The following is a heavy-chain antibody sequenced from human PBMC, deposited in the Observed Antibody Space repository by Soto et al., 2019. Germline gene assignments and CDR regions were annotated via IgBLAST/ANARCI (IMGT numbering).Heavy chain of an antibody. CDR3: ARGQGAAAGHSNFDY. V-gene: IGHV4-30-2*01. J-gene: IGHJ4*02. D-gene: IGHD6-13*01. Sequence: PSETLSLTCAVSGGSISGTTYSWSWIRQPPGKGLEWIGYIYDSGNTYYNPSLKSQFSISVDRSKNQFSLKLSSVTAADTAVYYCARGQGAAAGHSNFDYWGQGALVPVSS. CDR2: IYDSGNT. CDR1: GGSISGTTYS.